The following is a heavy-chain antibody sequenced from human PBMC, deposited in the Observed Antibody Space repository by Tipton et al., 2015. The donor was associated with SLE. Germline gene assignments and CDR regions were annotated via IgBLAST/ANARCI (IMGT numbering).Heavy chain of an antibody. V-gene: IGHV4-34*01. J-gene: IGHJ4*02. Sequence: TLSLTCAVYGGSFSGYYWSWIRQPPGKGLEWIGEINHSGSTNYNPSLKSRVTISVDTSKNQFSLKLSSVTAADTAVYYCARRRRVDRYFDYWGQGTLVTVSS. D-gene: IGHD3-3*01. CDR2: INHSGST. CDR1: GGSFSGYY. CDR3: ARRRRVDRYFDY.